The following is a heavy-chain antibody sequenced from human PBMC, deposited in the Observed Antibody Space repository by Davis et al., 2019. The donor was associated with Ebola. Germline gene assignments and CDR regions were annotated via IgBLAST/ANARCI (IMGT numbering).Heavy chain of an antibody. Sequence: PSETLSLTCAAYGGSFSGYYWSWIRQPPGKGLEWIGEINHSGSTNYNPSLKSRVTISLDTSKNQFSLKLSSVTAADTAVYYCARKSCSGGSCYRRNYYYYGMDVWGQGTTVTVSS. V-gene: IGHV4-34*01. D-gene: IGHD2-15*01. CDR3: ARKSCSGGSCYRRNYYYYGMDV. CDR2: INHSGST. CDR1: GGSFSGYY. J-gene: IGHJ6*02.